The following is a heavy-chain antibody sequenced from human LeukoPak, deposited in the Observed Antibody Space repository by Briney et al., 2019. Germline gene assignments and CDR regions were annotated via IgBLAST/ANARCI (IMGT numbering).Heavy chain of an antibody. CDR3: AKDLGGYDSSGYYGDY. D-gene: IGHD3-22*01. V-gene: IGHV3-30*18. CDR1: GFTFSSYG. Sequence: GGSLRLSCAASGFTFSSYGMHWVRQAPGKGLEWVAVISYDGSNKYYADSVKGRFTISRDNSKNTLYLQMNSLRAGDTAVYYCAKDLGGYDSSGYYGDYWGQGTLVTVSS. CDR2: ISYDGSNK. J-gene: IGHJ4*02.